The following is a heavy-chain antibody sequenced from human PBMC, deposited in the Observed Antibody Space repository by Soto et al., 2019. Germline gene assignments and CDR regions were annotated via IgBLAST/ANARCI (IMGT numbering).Heavy chain of an antibody. Sequence: GGSLRLSCAASGFTFSSYAMSWVRQAPGKGLEWVSAISGSGGSTYYADSVKGRFTISRDNSKNTLYLQMNSLRAEDTAVYYSAKDALGTMIVVVIPYYYYGMDVWGQGTTVTVSS. D-gene: IGHD3-22*01. J-gene: IGHJ6*02. CDR3: AKDALGTMIVVVIPYYYYGMDV. CDR1: GFTFSSYA. V-gene: IGHV3-23*01. CDR2: ISGSGGST.